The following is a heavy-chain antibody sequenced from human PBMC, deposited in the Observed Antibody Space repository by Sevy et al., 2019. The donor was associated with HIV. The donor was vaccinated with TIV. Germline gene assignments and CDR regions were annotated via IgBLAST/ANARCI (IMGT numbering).Heavy chain of an antibody. J-gene: IGHJ4*02. Sequence: SQTRSLTCTVSGGSITSLYWNWIRQPPGKGLEWIANTYYNGHINYNPSLKSRVTLSLDTSKNQFSLRLSSVTAADTAMYYCAGENAWGRGYSWGQGTLVTVSS. CDR1: GGSITSLY. D-gene: IGHD1-26*01. V-gene: IGHV4-59*08. CDR2: TYYNGHI. CDR3: AGENAWGRGYS.